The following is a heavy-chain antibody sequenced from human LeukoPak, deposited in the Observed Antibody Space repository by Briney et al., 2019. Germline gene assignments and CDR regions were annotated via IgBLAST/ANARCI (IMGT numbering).Heavy chain of an antibody. J-gene: IGHJ4*02. V-gene: IGHV1-18*01. CDR3: AREAVLRYFDWLPLDY. CDR1: GYTLPSNV. CDR2: ISAYNGNT. D-gene: IGHD3-9*01. Sequence: ASVKAPCKASGYTLPSNVVSWVGQPPGKGFEWMGWISAYNGNTNYAQKLQGRVTMTTDTSTSTAYMELRSLRSDDTAVYYCAREAVLRYFDWLPLDYWGQGTLVTVSS.